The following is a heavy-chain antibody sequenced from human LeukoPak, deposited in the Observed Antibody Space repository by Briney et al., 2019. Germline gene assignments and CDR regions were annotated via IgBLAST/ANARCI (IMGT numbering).Heavy chain of an antibody. CDR1: GGSISSSSYY. D-gene: IGHD5-12*01. V-gene: IGHV4-39*01. CDR2: IYYSGST. CDR3: ARLWLPHWFDP. J-gene: IGHJ5*02. Sequence: PSETLSLTCTVSGGSISSSSYYWGWIRQPPGKGLEWIGTIYYSGSTYYNLSLKSRVTISVDTSKNQFSLRLSSVTAADTAVYYWARLWLPHWFDPWGQGTLVTVSS.